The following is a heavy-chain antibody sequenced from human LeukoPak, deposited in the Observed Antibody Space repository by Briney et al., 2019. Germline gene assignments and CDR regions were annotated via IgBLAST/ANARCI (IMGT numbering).Heavy chain of an antibody. J-gene: IGHJ2*01. Sequence: SETLSLTCTVSGGSISSGGYYWSWIRQPPGKGLEWIGSIYYSGSTYYNPSLKSRVTISVDTSKNQFSLKLSSVTAADTAVYYCARGSRWYWYFDLWGRGTLVTVSS. CDR1: GGSISSGGYY. CDR3: ARGSRWYWYFDL. D-gene: IGHD2-15*01. CDR2: IYYSGST. V-gene: IGHV4-39*07.